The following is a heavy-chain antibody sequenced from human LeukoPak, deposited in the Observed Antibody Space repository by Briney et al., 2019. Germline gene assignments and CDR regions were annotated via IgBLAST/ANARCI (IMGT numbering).Heavy chain of an antibody. D-gene: IGHD6-19*01. V-gene: IGHV3-7*01. CDR1: EFTFSSYW. CDR3: ARDLRGQWLDDSFDY. CDR2: IKQDGSEK. Sequence: GGSLRLSCAASEFTFSSYWMSWVRQAPGKGLEWVASIKQDGSEKYYVDSVKGRVTISRDNAKNSLYLQMNSLRAEDTAVYYCARDLRGQWLDDSFDYWGQGTLVTVSS. J-gene: IGHJ4*02.